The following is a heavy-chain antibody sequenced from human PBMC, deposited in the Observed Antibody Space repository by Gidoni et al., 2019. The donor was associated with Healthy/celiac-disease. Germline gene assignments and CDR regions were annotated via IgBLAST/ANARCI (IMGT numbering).Heavy chain of an antibody. Sequence: VQLVESWGGLVQPGRSLRLSCTASGFTFGAYAMNWFRKAPGKGLEWVGLIRSKAYGGTTEYAASVKGRFTISRDDSKSIAYLQMNSLKTEDTAVYYCTRDKDTAMVRNYYFDYWGQGTLVTVSS. CDR3: TRDKDTAMVRNYYFDY. D-gene: IGHD5-18*01. V-gene: IGHV3-49*03. CDR1: GFTFGAYA. CDR2: IRSKAYGGTT. J-gene: IGHJ4*02.